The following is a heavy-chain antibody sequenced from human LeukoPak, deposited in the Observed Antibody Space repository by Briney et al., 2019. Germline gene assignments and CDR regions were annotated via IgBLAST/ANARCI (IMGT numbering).Heavy chain of an antibody. CDR2: IGTTSSYI. CDR3: ARDSYGWHDRWDY. CDR1: GFTFDDYA. V-gene: IGHV3-21*01. D-gene: IGHD1-1*01. J-gene: IGHJ4*02. Sequence: GGSLRLSCAASGFTFDDYAMHWVRQAPGKGLEWVSFIGTTSSYIYYADSVKGRFTISRDNAKNSVYLQMSSLRAEDTAVYYCARDSYGWHDRWDYWGQGTLVTVSS.